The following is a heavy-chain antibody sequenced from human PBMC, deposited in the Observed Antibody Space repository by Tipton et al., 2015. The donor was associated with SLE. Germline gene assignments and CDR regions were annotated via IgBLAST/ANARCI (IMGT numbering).Heavy chain of an antibody. Sequence: GSLRLSCNVSGGSISSSSYYWGWVRQSPGRGLEWIGNIYFSGSTYYNPSLESRVTISLDTSKNQFSLKLTSVTAADTAVYYCARPQFRLLNSWFDPWGRGTLVTVSS. D-gene: IGHD2/OR15-2a*01. V-gene: IGHV4-39*01. CDR1: GGSISSSSYY. J-gene: IGHJ5*02. CDR3: ARPQFRLLNSWFDP. CDR2: IYFSGST.